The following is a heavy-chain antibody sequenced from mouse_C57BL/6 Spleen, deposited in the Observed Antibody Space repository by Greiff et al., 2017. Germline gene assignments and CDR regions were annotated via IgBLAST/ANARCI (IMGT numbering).Heavy chain of an antibody. CDR2: INPNNGGT. J-gene: IGHJ4*01. D-gene: IGHD1-1*01. CDR1: GYTFTDYY. Sequence: EVQLQQSGPELVKPGASVKISCKASGYTFTDYYMNWVKQSHGKSLEWIGDINPNNGGTSYNQKFKGKATLTVDKSSSTAYMELRSLTSEDSAVYYCARRVLRNAMDYWGQGTSVTVSS. V-gene: IGHV1-26*01. CDR3: ARRVLRNAMDY.